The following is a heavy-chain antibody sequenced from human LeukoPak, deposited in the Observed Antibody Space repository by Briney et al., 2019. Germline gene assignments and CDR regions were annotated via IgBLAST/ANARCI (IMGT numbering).Heavy chain of an antibody. V-gene: IGHV3-9*01. CDR1: GFTFDDCA. D-gene: IGHD5-18*01. CDR3: VKVGGYSYGYFDY. CDR2: ISWNSGDI. Sequence: PGRSLRLSCAASGFTFDDCAMHWVRQAPGKGLEWVSGISWNSGDIGYADSVKGRFTISRDNAKDSLYLQMNSLRTEDTASYYCVKVGGYSYGYFDYWGQGTLVTVSS. J-gene: IGHJ4*02.